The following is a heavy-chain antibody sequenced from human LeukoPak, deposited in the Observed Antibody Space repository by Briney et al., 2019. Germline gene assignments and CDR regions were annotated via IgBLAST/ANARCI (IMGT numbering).Heavy chain of an antibody. J-gene: IGHJ4*02. Sequence: GGPLRLSCAASGFTFRSYSAIWLPESPEEGLEGVSSISSSSSYIYYADSVKGRFTTSRDNAKNSLYLQMNSLRAEDTAVYYCARERPSSSGFDYWGQGTLVTVSS. CDR1: GFTFRSYS. CDR3: ARERPSSSGFDY. D-gene: IGHD6-6*01. CDR2: ISSSSSYI. V-gene: IGHV3-21*01.